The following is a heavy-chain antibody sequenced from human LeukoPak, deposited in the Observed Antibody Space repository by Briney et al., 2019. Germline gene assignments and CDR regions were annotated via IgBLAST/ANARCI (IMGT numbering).Heavy chain of an antibody. CDR2: ISWNSGSI. D-gene: IGHD2-8*01. Sequence: QPGRSLRLSCAASGFTFDDYAMHWVRQAPGKGLEWVSGISWNSGSIGYADSVKGRFTISRDNAKNSLYLQMNSLRAEGTALYYCAKGKGVYYFDYWGQGTLVTVSS. CDR1: GFTFDDYA. V-gene: IGHV3-9*01. J-gene: IGHJ4*02. CDR3: AKGKGVYYFDY.